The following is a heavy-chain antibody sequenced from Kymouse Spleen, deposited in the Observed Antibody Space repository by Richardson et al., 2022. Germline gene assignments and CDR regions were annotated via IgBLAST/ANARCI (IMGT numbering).Heavy chain of an antibody. Sequence: QVQLQQWGAGLLKPSETLSLTCAVYGGSFSGYYWSWIRQPPGKGLEWIGEINHSGSTNYNPSLKSRVTISVDTSKNQFSLKLSSVTAADTAVYYCARRAAASPFDYWGQGTLVTVSS. CDR3: ARRAAASPFDY. V-gene: IGHV4-34*01. CDR1: GGSFSGYY. J-gene: IGHJ4*02. D-gene: IGHD6-13*01. CDR2: INHSGST.